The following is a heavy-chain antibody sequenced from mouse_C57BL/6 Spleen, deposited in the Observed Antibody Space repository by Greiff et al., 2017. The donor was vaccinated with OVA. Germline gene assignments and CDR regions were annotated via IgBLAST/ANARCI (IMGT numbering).Heavy chain of an antibody. J-gene: IGHJ3*01. V-gene: IGHV5-4*01. CDR3: AKYKNKAGFAY. Sequence: VQLQESGAGLVKPGGSLKLSCAASGYTFSSYAMSWVRQTPEKSLEWIATISPGGSDTYYPDNVKGRSTISRDNTKNNLYLQMSHLKSEDTAVYYCAKYKNKAGFAYWGKGTLVTVSA. CDR2: ISPGGSDT. D-gene: IGHD1-3*01. CDR1: GYTFSSYA.